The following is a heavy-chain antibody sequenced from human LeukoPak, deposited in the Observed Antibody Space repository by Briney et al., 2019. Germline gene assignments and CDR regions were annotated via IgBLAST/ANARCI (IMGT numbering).Heavy chain of an antibody. CDR1: GFTFSAYS. Sequence: GGSLRLSCAASGFTFSAYSMSWVRQAPGKGLEWVSFIGPTSDIVFYADSVKGRFTISRDNAKNSLHLQVNSLRGEDTAVYYCARVRSGWYDDYWGQGTLVTVSS. J-gene: IGHJ4*02. CDR2: IGPTSDIV. CDR3: ARVRSGWYDDY. D-gene: IGHD6-19*01. V-gene: IGHV3-48*01.